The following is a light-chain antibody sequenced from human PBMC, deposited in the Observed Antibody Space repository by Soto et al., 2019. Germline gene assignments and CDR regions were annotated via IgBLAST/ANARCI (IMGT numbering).Light chain of an antibody. CDR3: QQSYSTPFT. CDR2: TAS. CDR1: QSISNY. J-gene: IGKJ4*01. V-gene: IGKV1-39*01. Sequence: DLQMTQSPSSLSASVGDRVTITCRASQSISNYLNWYQQKPGKAPKLLIYTASSLESGVPSRFSGSGSGTDFTLTISCLQPEDFATYYCQQSYSTPFTFGGGTKVEIK.